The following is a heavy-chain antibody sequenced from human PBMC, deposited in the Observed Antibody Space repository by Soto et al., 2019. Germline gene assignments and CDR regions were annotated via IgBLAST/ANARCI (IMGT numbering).Heavy chain of an antibody. CDR2: INAGDDKT. V-gene: IGHV1-3*01. CDR3: ARDPFTLVRGLLPHLAY. Sequence: ASVKVSCKASGYNFITYPLHWVRQAPGQRPEWMGWINAGDDKTQYSQKFQGRFTITRDTSASTGYMQLNSLRSEDTAVYYCARDPFTLVRGLLPHLAYWGQGTLVTVSS. D-gene: IGHD3-10*01. J-gene: IGHJ4*02. CDR1: GYNFITYP.